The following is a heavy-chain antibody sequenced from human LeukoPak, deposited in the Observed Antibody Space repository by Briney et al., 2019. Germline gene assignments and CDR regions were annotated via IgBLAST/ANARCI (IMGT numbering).Heavy chain of an antibody. CDR2: IKSDGSST. Sequence: PGGSLRLSCAASGFTFSTYWMHWVRQAPGKGLDWVSRIKSDGSSTSYADSVKGRFTISRDNAKNTLYLQMNSLRVEDTAVYYCARGHSDFPVNYYFDLWGRGTLLTVSS. V-gene: IGHV3-74*01. D-gene: IGHD4-11*01. CDR1: GFTFSTYW. J-gene: IGHJ2*01. CDR3: ARGHSDFPVNYYFDL.